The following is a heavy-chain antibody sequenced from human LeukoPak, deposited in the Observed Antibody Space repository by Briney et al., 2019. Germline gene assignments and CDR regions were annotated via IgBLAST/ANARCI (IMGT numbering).Heavy chain of an antibody. CDR3: AREKITMVRGVISPFDY. V-gene: IGHV4-61*02. J-gene: IGHJ4*02. Sequence: SETLSLTCTVSGGSISSGSYYWSWIRQPAGEGLEWIGRIYTSGSTNYNPSLKSRVTISVDTSKNQFSLKLSSVTAADTAVYYCAREKITMVRGVISPFDYWGQGTLVTVSS. CDR1: GGSISSGSYY. D-gene: IGHD3-10*01. CDR2: IYTSGST.